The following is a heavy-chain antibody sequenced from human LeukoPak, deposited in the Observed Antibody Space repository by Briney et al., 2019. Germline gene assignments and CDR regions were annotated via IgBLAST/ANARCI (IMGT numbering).Heavy chain of an antibody. CDR2: ISGNGGSI. J-gene: IGHJ4*02. D-gene: IGHD4-17*01. V-gene: IGHV3-23*01. CDR1: GFTFPKYP. CDR3: TKRSDFGDFDY. Sequence: PGGSLRLSCAASGFTFPKYPMTWVRQGPGKGLEWVSGISGNGGSIYYADSVKGRFTISRDNSKNTVHLQMNSLRADDTAMYYCTKRSDFGDFDYWGQGTLVTVSS.